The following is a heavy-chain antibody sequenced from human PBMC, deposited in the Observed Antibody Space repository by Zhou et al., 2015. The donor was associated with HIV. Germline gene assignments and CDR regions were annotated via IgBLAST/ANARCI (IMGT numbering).Heavy chain of an antibody. V-gene: IGHV1-69*06. Sequence: QVQLVQSGAEVKKPGSSVKVSCKASGGTFSSYAISWVRQAPGQGLEWMGGIIPIFGTANYAQKFQGRVTITADKSTSTAYMELSSLRSEDTAVYYCASTVYYDFWSGYPQSYYYYGMDVWGQGTTVTVSS. CDR1: GGTFSSYA. CDR2: IIPIFGTA. D-gene: IGHD3-3*01. CDR3: ASTVYYDFWSGYPQSYYYYGMDV. J-gene: IGHJ6*02.